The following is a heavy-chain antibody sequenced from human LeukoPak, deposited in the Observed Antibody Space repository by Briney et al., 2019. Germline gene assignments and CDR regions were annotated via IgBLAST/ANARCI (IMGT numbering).Heavy chain of an antibody. D-gene: IGHD3-10*01. Sequence: PGGSLRLSCAASGFTFSSYAMHWVRQAPGKGLEWVAVISYDGSNKYYADSVKGRFTISRDNSKNTLYLQMNSLRAEDTAVYYCARPKRWFGESLRAFDIWGQGTMVTVSS. V-gene: IGHV3-30-3*01. CDR1: GFTFSSYA. CDR3: ARPKRWFGESLRAFDI. J-gene: IGHJ3*02. CDR2: ISYDGSNK.